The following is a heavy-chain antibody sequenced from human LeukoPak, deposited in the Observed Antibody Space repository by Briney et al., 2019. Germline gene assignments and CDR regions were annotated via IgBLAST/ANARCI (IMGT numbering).Heavy chain of an antibody. Sequence: PSQTLSLTFTVSGGSISSGSYYWSWIRQPAGKGLEWIGRIYTSGSTNYNPSLKSRVTISVDTSKNQFSLKLSSVTAADTAVYYCARAPDYYYMDVWGKGTTVTVSS. V-gene: IGHV4-61*02. CDR2: IYTSGST. J-gene: IGHJ6*03. CDR3: ARAPDYYYMDV. CDR1: GGSISSGSYY.